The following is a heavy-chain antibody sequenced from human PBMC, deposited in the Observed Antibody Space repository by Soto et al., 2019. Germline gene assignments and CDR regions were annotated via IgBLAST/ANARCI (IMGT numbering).Heavy chain of an antibody. CDR3: ARTAPMDAGDKYYYDF. CDR1: GGTFSTFG. Sequence: ASVKVSCKTSGGTFSTFGISRVRQAPGQGLEWMGGIIPFFGTAEYSQKFEDRITITADESTNTVYMDLRSLPSEDTAIHYCARTAPMDAGDKYYYDFWGQGALVTVSS. J-gene: IGHJ4*02. CDR2: IIPFFGTA. D-gene: IGHD3-16*01. V-gene: IGHV1-69*13.